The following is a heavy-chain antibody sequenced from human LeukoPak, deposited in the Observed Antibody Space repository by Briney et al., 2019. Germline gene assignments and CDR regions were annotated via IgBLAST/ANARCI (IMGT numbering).Heavy chain of an antibody. CDR1: GASISSGSYY. CDR2: IYFSGST. CDR3: ARDLDYGDYVETYDY. Sequence: SETLSLTCNVSGASISSGSYYWSWIRQPPGKGLEWIGSIYFSGSTYYNPSLKSRVTISVDTSKNQFSLKLSSVTAADTAVYYCARDLDYGDYVETYDYWGQGTLVTVSS. V-gene: IGHV4-39*07. J-gene: IGHJ4*02. D-gene: IGHD4-17*01.